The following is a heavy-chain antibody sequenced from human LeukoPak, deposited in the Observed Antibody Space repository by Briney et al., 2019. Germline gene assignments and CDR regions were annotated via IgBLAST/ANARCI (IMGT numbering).Heavy chain of an antibody. V-gene: IGHV4-59*01. CDR3: ARSYYYDSSGYYVPYYYYYYMDV. CDR2: IYYTGKT. CDR1: GGSISGYF. D-gene: IGHD3-22*01. J-gene: IGHJ6*03. Sequence: SETLSLACNVPGGSISGYFWSWIRQSPGKGLEWIGYIYYTGKTNYNPSLKSRVTISIDTSKNQFSLNLRSVTAADTAVYYCARSYYYDSSGYYVPYYYYYYMDVWGKGTTVTVSS.